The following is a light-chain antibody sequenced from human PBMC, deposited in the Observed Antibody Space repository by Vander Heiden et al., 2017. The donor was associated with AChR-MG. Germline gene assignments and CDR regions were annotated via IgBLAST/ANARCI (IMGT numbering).Light chain of an antibody. Sequence: QSALTPPAPVSGSPGQSITISCTGTSSDVGGYNYVSWYQQHPGKAPKLIIYDVSNRPSGVSNRFSGSKSGNTASLTISGLQAEDEADYYCSSYTSTSTPVVFGGGTKLTVL. CDR2: DVS. V-gene: IGLV2-14*01. CDR1: SSDVGGYNY. J-gene: IGLJ2*01. CDR3: SSYTSTSTPVV.